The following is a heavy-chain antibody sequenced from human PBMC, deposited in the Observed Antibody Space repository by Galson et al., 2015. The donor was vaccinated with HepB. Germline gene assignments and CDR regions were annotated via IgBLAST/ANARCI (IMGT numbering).Heavy chain of an antibody. CDR3: ARDLFYDFWSGPNYFAY. Sequence: SVKVSCKASGDIFTRFPLSWVRQAPGHGLEWMGWINTNTGKPTYAQGFTGRFVFDLDTSVSTAYPQISRLKAEDTAVYYCARDLFYDFWSGPNYFAYWGQGTLVTVSS. D-gene: IGHD3-3*01. CDR2: INTNTGKP. J-gene: IGHJ4*02. CDR1: GDIFTRFP. V-gene: IGHV7-4-1*02.